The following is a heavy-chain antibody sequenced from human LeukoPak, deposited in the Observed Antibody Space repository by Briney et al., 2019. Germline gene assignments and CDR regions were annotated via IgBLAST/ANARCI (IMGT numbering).Heavy chain of an antibody. V-gene: IGHV3-21*01. CDR3: ARVHRYGYADHGFDY. CDR2: ISSSSSYI. J-gene: IGHJ4*02. Sequence: GGSLRLSCAASGFTFSSYSMNWVRQAPGKGLEWVSSISSSSSYIYYADSVKGRFTISRDNAKSSLYLQMNSLRAEDTAVYYCARVHRYGYADHGFDYWGQGTLVTVSS. D-gene: IGHD5-12*01. CDR1: GFTFSSYS.